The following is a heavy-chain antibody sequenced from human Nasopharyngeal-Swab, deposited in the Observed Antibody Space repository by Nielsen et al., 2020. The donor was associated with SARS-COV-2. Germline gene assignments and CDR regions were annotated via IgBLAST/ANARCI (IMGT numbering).Heavy chain of an antibody. Sequence: GGSLRLSCAASGFIFSTPAIHWVRQASGNGMEWVGRIGDKDHNYATTYGASVQGRFTISRDDSKNTAFLQMDSLKTEDTALYYCTTDFYFDYWGQGTLVTVSS. CDR1: GFIFSTPA. V-gene: IGHV3-73*01. CDR3: TTDFYFDY. CDR2: IGDKDHNYAT. J-gene: IGHJ4*02.